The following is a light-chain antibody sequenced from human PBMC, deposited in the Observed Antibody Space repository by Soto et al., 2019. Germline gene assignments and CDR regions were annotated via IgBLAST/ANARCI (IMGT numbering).Light chain of an antibody. Sequence: DIQMTQSPSSLSASVGDRVTITYRASRSININLNWYQQKPGKAPKLLIYAASNLQSGVPSRFSGDGVGTHFTLTISSLQPEDFATYHCQQSHSSPYTFGQGTRLEIK. CDR1: RSININ. CDR2: AAS. CDR3: QQSHSSPYT. J-gene: IGKJ5*01. V-gene: IGKV1-39*01.